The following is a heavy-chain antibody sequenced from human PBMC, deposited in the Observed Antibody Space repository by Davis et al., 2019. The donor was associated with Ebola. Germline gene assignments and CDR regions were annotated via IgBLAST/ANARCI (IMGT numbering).Heavy chain of an antibody. CDR3: ARTTGDYYYGMDV. J-gene: IGHJ6*02. D-gene: IGHD7-27*01. V-gene: IGHV1-69*06. CDR2: IIPIFGTA. CDR1: GYTFTSYG. Sequence: SVKVSCKASGYTFTSYGISWVRQAPGQRLEWMGGIIPIFGTANYAQKFQGRVTITADKSTSTAYMELSSLRSEDTAVYYCARTTGDYYYGMDVWGQGTTVTVSS.